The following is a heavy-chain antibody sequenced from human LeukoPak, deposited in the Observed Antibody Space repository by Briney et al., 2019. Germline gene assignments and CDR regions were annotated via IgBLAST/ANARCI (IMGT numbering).Heavy chain of an antibody. CDR1: GYTLTDHY. Sequence: ASVKVSCKASGYTLTDHYMHWVRQAPGQGLEWMGWISGYSSNTNYAQRLQGRVTMTTDTSTNTAYMELRSLISDDTAVYYCARATGTWGHDGFDIWGQGTMVTVSS. V-gene: IGHV1-18*04. CDR3: ARATGTWGHDGFDI. CDR2: ISGYSSNT. J-gene: IGHJ3*02. D-gene: IGHD3-16*01.